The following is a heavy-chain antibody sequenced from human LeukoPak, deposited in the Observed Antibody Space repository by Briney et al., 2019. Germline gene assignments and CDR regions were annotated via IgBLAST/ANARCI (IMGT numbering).Heavy chain of an antibody. Sequence: PGGSLRLSCAASGFTVSSKYMSWVRQAPGKGLEWVSVIYSGGSTYYADSVKGRFTISRDNSKNTLYLQMNSLRAEDTAVYYSARGLSGSGSYYSSSFDYWGQGTLVTVSS. V-gene: IGHV3-53*01. CDR3: ARGLSGSGSYYSSSFDY. CDR1: GFTVSSKY. D-gene: IGHD3-10*01. J-gene: IGHJ4*02. CDR2: IYSGGST.